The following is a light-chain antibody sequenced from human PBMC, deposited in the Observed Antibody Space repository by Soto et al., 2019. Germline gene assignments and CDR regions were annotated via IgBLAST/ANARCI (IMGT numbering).Light chain of an antibody. Sequence: DVVMTQSPLSLSVTLGQPATISCRSSQGLVYSDGNTFLNWFHQRPGQSPRRLIYQVSNRDSGVPDRFSGSESGTDYTLTISRVEAEDVVIYYCVQGTHWPWTFGQGTQVEIK. J-gene: IGKJ1*01. CDR3: VQGTHWPWT. CDR1: QGLVYSDGNTF. CDR2: QVS. V-gene: IGKV2-30*01.